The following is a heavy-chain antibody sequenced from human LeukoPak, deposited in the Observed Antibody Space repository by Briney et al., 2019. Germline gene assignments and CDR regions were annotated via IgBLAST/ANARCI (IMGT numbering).Heavy chain of an antibody. V-gene: IGHV4-39*01. CDR3: ARHHRGQQLALDY. Sequence: PSETLSLTCTVSGGSISSSSHYWGWIRQPPGKGLEWIGSIYYSGSTYYNPSLKCRVTISVDTSKNQFSLKLSSVTAADTAVYYCARHHRGQQLALDYWGQGTLVTVSS. J-gene: IGHJ4*02. CDR1: GGSISSSSHY. D-gene: IGHD6-13*01. CDR2: IYYSGST.